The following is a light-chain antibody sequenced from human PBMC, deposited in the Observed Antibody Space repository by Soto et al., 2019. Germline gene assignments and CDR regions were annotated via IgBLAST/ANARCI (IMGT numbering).Light chain of an antibody. J-gene: IGKJ1*01. Sequence: DIEMTQSPSSLSASVGDRVTITCRASEVINSYLAWYQQKPGKVPKLLIYTASTLQSGVPSRFSGSGSGTDFTLNISSLQPEDVATYFCQKYNSATWAFGQGTKVEIK. CDR1: EVINSY. CDR2: TAS. CDR3: QKYNSATWA. V-gene: IGKV1-27*01.